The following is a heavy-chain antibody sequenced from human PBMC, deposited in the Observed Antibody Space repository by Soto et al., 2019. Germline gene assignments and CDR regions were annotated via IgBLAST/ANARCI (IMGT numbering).Heavy chain of an antibody. V-gene: IGHV3-23*01. CDR3: AKVSRWVAATPDYYFDY. Sequence: GGSLRLSCAASGFTFSSYAMSWVRQAPGKGLEWVSAISGSGGSTYYADSVKGRFTISRDNSKNTLYLQMNSLRAEDTAVYYCAKVSRWVAATPDYYFDYWGQGTLVTVSS. J-gene: IGHJ4*02. CDR1: GFTFSSYA. CDR2: ISGSGGST. D-gene: IGHD2-15*01.